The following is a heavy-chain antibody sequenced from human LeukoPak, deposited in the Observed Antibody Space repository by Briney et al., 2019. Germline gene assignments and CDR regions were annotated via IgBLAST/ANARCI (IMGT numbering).Heavy chain of an antibody. Sequence: ASVKVSCKASGGTFSSYAISWVRQAPGQGLEWMGWINPNSGGTNYAQKFQGRVTMTRDTSISTAYMELSRLRSDDTAVYYCARGVAGRDGYNWDYYYMDVWGKGTTVTVSS. V-gene: IGHV1-2*02. CDR3: ARGVAGRDGYNWDYYYMDV. CDR1: GGTFSSYA. J-gene: IGHJ6*03. CDR2: INPNSGGT. D-gene: IGHD5-24*01.